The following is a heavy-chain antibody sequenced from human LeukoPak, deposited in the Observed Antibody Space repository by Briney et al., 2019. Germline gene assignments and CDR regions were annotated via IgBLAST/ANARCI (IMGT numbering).Heavy chain of an antibody. CDR1: GYTFTSYY. V-gene: IGHV1-46*01. Sequence: ASVKVSCKASGYTFTSYYMHWVRQAPGQGLEWMGIINPSGGSTSYAQKFQGRVTMTRDMSTSTVYMELSSVRSEDTAVYYCARDILTGYCNDYWGQGTLVTVSS. D-gene: IGHD3-9*01. CDR2: INPSGGST. CDR3: ARDILTGYCNDY. J-gene: IGHJ4*02.